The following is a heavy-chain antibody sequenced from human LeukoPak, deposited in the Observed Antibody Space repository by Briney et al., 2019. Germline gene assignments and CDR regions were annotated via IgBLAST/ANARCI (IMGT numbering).Heavy chain of an antibody. CDR1: GYTFTSYG. V-gene: IGHV1-18*01. CDR2: ISAYNGNT. CDR3: ARVPRITMIVVVTAPFDY. J-gene: IGHJ4*02. Sequence: ASVKVSCKASGYTFTSYGISWVRQAPGQGLEWMGWISAYNGNTNYAQKLQGRVTMTTDTSTSTAYVELRSLRSDDTAVYYCARVPRITMIVVVTAPFDYWGQGTLVTVSS. D-gene: IGHD3-22*01.